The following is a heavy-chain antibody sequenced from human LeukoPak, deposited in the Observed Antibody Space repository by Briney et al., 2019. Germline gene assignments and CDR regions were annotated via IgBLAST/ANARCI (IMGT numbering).Heavy chain of an antibody. Sequence: SVKVSCKASGGTFSSYGISWVRQAPGQGLEWMGGIIPIFGTANYAQKFQGRVTITADESTSTAYMELSSLRAEDTAVYYCASGNNGAFDIWGQGTMVTVSS. J-gene: IGHJ3*02. CDR2: IIPIFGTA. CDR3: ASGNNGAFDI. V-gene: IGHV1-69*13. D-gene: IGHD1/OR15-1a*01. CDR1: GGTFSSYG.